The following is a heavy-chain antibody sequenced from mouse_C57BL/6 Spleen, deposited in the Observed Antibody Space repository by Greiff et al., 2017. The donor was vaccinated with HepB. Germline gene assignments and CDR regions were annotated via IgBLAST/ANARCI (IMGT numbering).Heavy chain of an antibody. CDR3: ASEENSSGYAMDY. CDR2: INPSSGYT. Sequence: VQLQQSGAELARPGASVKMSCKASGYTFTSYTMHWVKQRPGQGLEWIGYINPSSGYTKYNQKFKDKATLTADKSSSTAYMQLSSLTSEDSAVYYGASEENSSGYAMDYWGQGTSVTVSS. V-gene: IGHV1-4*01. J-gene: IGHJ4*01. CDR1: GYTFTSYT. D-gene: IGHD3-2*02.